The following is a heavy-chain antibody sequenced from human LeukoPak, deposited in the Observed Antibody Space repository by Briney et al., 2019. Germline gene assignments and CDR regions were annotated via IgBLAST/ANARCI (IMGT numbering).Heavy chain of an antibody. V-gene: IGHV3-23*01. J-gene: IGHJ4*02. CDR3: AKAAKGEYYYGSGSYWDY. CDR2: IRGSGGTT. Sequence: GGSLRLSCAASGFTFSNYAMSWVRQAPGKGLEWVSAIRGSGGTTYYAGSVKGRFTIPRDNSKNTLYLQMNSLRAEDTAVYYCAKAAKGEYYYGSGSYWDYWGQGTLVTVSS. D-gene: IGHD3-10*01. CDR1: GFTFSNYA.